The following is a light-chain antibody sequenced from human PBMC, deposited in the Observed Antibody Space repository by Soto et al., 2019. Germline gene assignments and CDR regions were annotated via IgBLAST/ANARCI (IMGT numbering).Light chain of an antibody. CDR3: QQVKSYPLT. Sequence: EIVLTQSPATLSLSPGERAALSCRASQSVSSYIAWYQQKPGQAPRLLSYDASNRATGIPARVRGSGSGTDFTLTISSLKAEDLETYYCQQVKSYPLTLGGGTKVDI. J-gene: IGKJ4*01. CDR1: QSVSSY. V-gene: IGKV3-11*01. CDR2: DAS.